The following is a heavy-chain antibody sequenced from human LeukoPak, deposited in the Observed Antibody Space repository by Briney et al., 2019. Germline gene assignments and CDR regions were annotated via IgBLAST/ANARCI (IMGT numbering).Heavy chain of an antibody. CDR2: IYYSGST. V-gene: IGHV4-59*01. Sequence: SETLSLTCTVSGGSISSYYRSWIRQPPGKGLEWIGYIYYSGSTNYNPSPKSRVTISVDTSKNQFSLKLSSVTAADTAVYYCARGRVRYYYDSSGYYYPDYYYGMDVWGQGTTVTVSS. D-gene: IGHD3-22*01. CDR3: ARGRVRYYYDSSGYYYPDYYYGMDV. CDR1: GGSISSYY. J-gene: IGHJ6*02.